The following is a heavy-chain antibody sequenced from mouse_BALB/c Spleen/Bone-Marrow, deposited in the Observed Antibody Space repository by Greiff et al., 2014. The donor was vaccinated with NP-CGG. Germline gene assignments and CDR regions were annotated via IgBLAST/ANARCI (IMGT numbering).Heavy chain of an antibody. D-gene: IGHD2-14*01. J-gene: IGHJ2*01. CDR1: GYTFTSYV. CDR3: AKGGNYRYDFDY. CDR2: INPYNDGT. Sequence: VQLQQPGPELVKPGASVKMSCKASGYTFTSYVMHWGKQKPGQGLEWIGYINPYNDGTKYNEKFKGMATLTSDRSSSTAYMELSSLTSEDSAVYYGAKGGNYRYDFDYWGQGTTLTVSS. V-gene: IGHV1-14*01.